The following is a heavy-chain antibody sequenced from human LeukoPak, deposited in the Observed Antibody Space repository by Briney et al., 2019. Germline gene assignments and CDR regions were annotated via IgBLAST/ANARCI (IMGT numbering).Heavy chain of an antibody. Sequence: ASVKVSCKASGYTFTCYGISWVRQAPGQGLEWMGWISAYNGNTNYAQKLQGRVTMTTDTSTSTAYMELRSLRSDDTAVYYCARVLSLLGYCSGGSCYSLGYWGQGTLVTVSS. V-gene: IGHV1-18*04. CDR1: GYTFTCYG. CDR3: ARVLSLLGYCSGGSCYSLGY. CDR2: ISAYNGNT. D-gene: IGHD2-15*01. J-gene: IGHJ4*02.